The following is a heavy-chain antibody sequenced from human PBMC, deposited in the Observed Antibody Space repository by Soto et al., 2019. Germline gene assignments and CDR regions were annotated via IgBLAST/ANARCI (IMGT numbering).Heavy chain of an antibody. Sequence: AISGSGGSTYYADSVKGRFTISRDNSKNTLYLQMNSLRAEDTAVYYCAHGGDYYYMDVWGKGTTVTISS. V-gene: IGHV3-23*01. J-gene: IGHJ6*03. CDR2: ISGSGGST. CDR3: AHGGDYYYMDV. D-gene: IGHD3-10*01.